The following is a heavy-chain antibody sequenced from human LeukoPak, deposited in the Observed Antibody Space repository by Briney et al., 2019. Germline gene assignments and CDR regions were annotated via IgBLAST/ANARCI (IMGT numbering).Heavy chain of an antibody. D-gene: IGHD5-18*01. J-gene: IGHJ4*02. Sequence: PGRSLRLSCAASGFTFSSYGMYWVRQAPGKGLEWVAVIWYDGSNKYYVDPVKGRFTISRDNSKNTLYLQMNSLRAEDTAVYYCAKGPSDTAVATAFDYWGQGTLVTVSS. CDR2: IWYDGSNK. V-gene: IGHV3-33*06. CDR3: AKGPSDTAVATAFDY. CDR1: GFTFSSYG.